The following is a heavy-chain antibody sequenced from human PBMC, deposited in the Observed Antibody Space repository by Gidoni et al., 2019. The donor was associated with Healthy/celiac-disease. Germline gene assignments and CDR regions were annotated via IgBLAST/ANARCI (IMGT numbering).Heavy chain of an antibody. V-gene: IGHV3-15*01. D-gene: IGHD6-19*01. J-gene: IGHJ4*02. CDR3: TTEAVAGYPPSV. CDR1: GFTFSNAW. CDR2: IKSKTDGGTT. Sequence: EVQLVESGGGLVKPGGSLRLSCAASGFTFSNAWMSWVRQAPGKGLEWVGRIKSKTDGGTTDYAAPVKGRFTISRDDSKNTLYLQMNSLKTEDTAVYYCTTEAVAGYPPSVWGQGTLVTVSS.